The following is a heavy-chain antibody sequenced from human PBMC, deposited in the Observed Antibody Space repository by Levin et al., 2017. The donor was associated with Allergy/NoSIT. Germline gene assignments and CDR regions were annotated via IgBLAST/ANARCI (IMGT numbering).Heavy chain of an antibody. CDR1: GFTFSHNF. Sequence: TGGSLRLSCAASGFTFSHNFMHWVRQVPGKGLVWVSRLNSDGSATNYADSVKGRFTISRDNARNTLYLQMNSLRPEDTAIYYCARGGCSSTSCLDYWGQGALVTVSS. CDR2: LNSDGSAT. CDR3: ARGGCSSTSCLDY. V-gene: IGHV3-74*01. D-gene: IGHD2-2*01. J-gene: IGHJ4*02.